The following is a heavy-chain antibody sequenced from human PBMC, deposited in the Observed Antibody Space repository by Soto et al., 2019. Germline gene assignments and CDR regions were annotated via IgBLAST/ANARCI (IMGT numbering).Heavy chain of an antibody. J-gene: IGHJ5*02. V-gene: IGHV3-21*01. D-gene: IGHD3-9*01. Sequence: EVRLVESGGGLVKPGGSLILSCAASGFTFSSYTMNWVRQAPGKGLECVSSISSSSTSVYYADSVKGRFTISRDNAKNSLYLQMNSLRAEDTAVYYCASGPYFEILTGYFDPWGQGTLVTVSS. CDR3: ASGPYFEILTGYFDP. CDR1: GFTFSSYT. CDR2: ISSSSTSV.